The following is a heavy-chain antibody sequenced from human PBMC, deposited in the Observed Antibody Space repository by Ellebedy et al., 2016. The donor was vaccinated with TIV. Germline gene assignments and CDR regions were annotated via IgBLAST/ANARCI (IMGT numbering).Heavy chain of an antibody. CDR3: ARESNYYDSSGYYGYYYYGMDV. J-gene: IGHJ6*02. Sequence: SETLSLTCTVSGGSISSSSYYWSWIRQPAGKGLEWIGRIYTSGSTNYNPSLKSRVTMSVDTSKNQFSLKLSSVTAADTAVYYCARESNYYDSSGYYGYYYYGMDVWGQGTTVTVSS. CDR2: IYTSGST. CDR1: GGSISSSSYY. D-gene: IGHD3-22*01. V-gene: IGHV4-61*02.